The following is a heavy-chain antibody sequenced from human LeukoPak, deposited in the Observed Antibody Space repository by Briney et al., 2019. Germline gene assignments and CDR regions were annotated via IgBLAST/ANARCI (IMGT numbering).Heavy chain of an antibody. V-gene: IGHV1-8*01. CDR1: GYTFTSYD. CDR3: ARYSGYEERVDY. CDR2: MNPNSGNT. Sequence: ASVKVSCKASGYTFTSYDINWVRQATGQGLEWMGWMNPNSGNTGYAQKSQGRVTMTRNTSISTAYMELSSLRSEDTAVYYCARYSGYEERVDYWGQGTLVTVSS. J-gene: IGHJ4*02. D-gene: IGHD5-12*01.